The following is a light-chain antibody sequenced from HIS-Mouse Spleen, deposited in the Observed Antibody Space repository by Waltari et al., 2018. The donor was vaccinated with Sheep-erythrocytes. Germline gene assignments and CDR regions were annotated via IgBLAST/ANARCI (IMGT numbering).Light chain of an antibody. CDR2: HDS. V-gene: IGLV3-1*01. Sequence: SYELTQPPSVSVSPGQTASITCSGDKLGDKYACWYQKKPGKSPVLVTSHDSKRPSGIPERFSGSNSGNTATLTISGTQAMDEADYYCQAWDSSTVVFGGGTKLTVL. CDR1: KLGDKY. J-gene: IGLJ2*01. CDR3: QAWDSSTVV.